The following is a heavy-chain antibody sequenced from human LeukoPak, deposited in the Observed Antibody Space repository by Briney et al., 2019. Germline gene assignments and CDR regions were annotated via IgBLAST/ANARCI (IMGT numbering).Heavy chain of an antibody. V-gene: IGHV4-4*02. CDR2: IYHSGTT. D-gene: IGHD3-16*01. CDR3: ARGSSSYPYHFEY. CDR1: GGSLSTISW. Sequence: SGTLSLTCTVSGGSLSTISWWTWVRQPPGKGLEWIGEIYHSGTTNDNPSLKSRVTMSVDTSKNQFSLRLTSVTAADAAMYYCARGSSSYPYHFEYWGQGTQVTVSS. J-gene: IGHJ4*02.